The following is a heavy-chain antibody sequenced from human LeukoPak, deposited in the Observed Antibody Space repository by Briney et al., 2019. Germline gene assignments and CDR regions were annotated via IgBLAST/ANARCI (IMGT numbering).Heavy chain of an antibody. Sequence: SETLSLTRTVSGRSISTHYWSWVRPPPGKGLEGVGYVYYSGSTKYNASLKSRVTISLDTSKNQFSLKLRSVTAADTAVYYCARGHQQLGRLDPWGQGTLVTVSS. CDR2: VYYSGST. J-gene: IGHJ5*02. CDR3: ARGHQQLGRLDP. D-gene: IGHD6-13*01. V-gene: IGHV4-59*11. CDR1: GRSISTHY.